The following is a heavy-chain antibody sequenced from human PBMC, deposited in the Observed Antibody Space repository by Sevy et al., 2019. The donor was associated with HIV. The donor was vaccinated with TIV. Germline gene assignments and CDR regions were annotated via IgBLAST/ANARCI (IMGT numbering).Heavy chain of an antibody. Sequence: GGSLRLSCAASGFTFDDYAMHWVRQAPGKGLEWVSGISWNSGSIGYADSVKGRFTISRDNAKNSLYLQMNSLRAEDTALYYCAKDRYYYGSAIAFDIWGQGTMVTVSS. D-gene: IGHD3-10*01. V-gene: IGHV3-9*01. CDR1: GFTFDDYA. CDR3: AKDRYYYGSAIAFDI. CDR2: ISWNSGSI. J-gene: IGHJ3*02.